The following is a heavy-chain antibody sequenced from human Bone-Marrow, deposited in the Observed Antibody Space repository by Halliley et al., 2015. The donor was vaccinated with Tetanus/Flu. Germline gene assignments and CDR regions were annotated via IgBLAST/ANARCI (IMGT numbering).Heavy chain of an antibody. J-gene: IGHJ6*02. Sequence: TLSLTCAVYGGSFGDSGHYWNWCRQPPGKGLEWIGEIIPYGNINYNQSLQSRVTISVDTSRNQFSLKLSSVSAADTAVYYCARGHRVSNGWGTYYNYGMDAWGQGTAVSVSS. D-gene: IGHD6-19*01. V-gene: IGHV4-34*01. CDR3: ARGHRVSNGWGTYYNYGMDA. CDR1: GGSFGDSGHY. CDR2: IIPYGNI.